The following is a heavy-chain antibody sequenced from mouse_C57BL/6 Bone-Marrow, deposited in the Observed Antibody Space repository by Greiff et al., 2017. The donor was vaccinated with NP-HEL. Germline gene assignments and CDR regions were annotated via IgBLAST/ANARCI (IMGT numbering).Heavy chain of an antibody. J-gene: IGHJ2*01. Sequence: QVQLKQPGAELVKPGASVKLSCKASGYTFTSYWMHWVKQRPGRGLEWIGRIDPISGGTNYNEKFKSKATLTVDKPSSTDYMQRSSLTSEDCAVCDGAGERYYGICYYDYWYQGNTLTVSS. CDR2: IDPISGGT. CDR1: GYTFTSYW. CDR3: AGERYYGICYYDY. V-gene: IGHV1-72*01. D-gene: IGHD1-2*01.